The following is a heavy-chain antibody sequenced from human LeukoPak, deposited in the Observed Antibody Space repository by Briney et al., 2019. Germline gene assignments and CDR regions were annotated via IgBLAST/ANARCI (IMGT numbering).Heavy chain of an antibody. D-gene: IGHD4-23*01. V-gene: IGHV3-30*03. CDR1: GFTFSSYG. CDR2: ISYDGTDK. J-gene: IGHJ4*02. Sequence: QPGRSLRLSCAASGFTFSSYGMHWVRQAPGKGLEWVAVISYDGTDKYHADSVKGRFTISRDNSKNTLYLQMNSLRAEDTAVYYCASPGGYGVNYFDHWGQGTLVTVSS. CDR3: ASPGGYGVNYFDH.